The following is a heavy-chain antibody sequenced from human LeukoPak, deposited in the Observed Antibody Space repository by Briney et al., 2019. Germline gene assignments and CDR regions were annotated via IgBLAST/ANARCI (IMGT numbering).Heavy chain of an antibody. CDR3: AKPSPEYYYDSSGYYDY. V-gene: IGHV3-23*01. D-gene: IGHD3-22*01. Sequence: GGSLRLSCAASGFTFSSYAVSWVRQAPGKGLEWVSAISGSGGSTYYADSVKGRFTISRDNSKNTLYLQMSSLRAEDTAVYYCAKPSPEYYYDSSGYYDYWGQGTLVTVSS. J-gene: IGHJ4*02. CDR1: GFTFSSYA. CDR2: ISGSGGST.